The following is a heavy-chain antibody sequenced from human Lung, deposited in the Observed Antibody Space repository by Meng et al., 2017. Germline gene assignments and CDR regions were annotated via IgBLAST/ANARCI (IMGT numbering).Heavy chain of an antibody. J-gene: IGHJ4*02. CDR1: GGSFCDYY. V-gene: IGHV4-34*01. CDR2: INHSGST. CDR3: ARGPTTMANDFDY. Sequence: VQLDQWGAGLFKPSETLPLTCVVSGGSFCDYYWSSIRQPPGKGLEWIGEINHSGSTNYNPSLASRAPISVDTSQNNLSLKLSSVTAADSAVYYCARGPTTMANDFDYWGQGTLVTVSS. D-gene: IGHD4-11*01.